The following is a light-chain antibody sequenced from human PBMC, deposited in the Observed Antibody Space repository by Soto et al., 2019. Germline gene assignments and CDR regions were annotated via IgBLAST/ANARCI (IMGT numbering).Light chain of an antibody. V-gene: IGKV3-15*01. Sequence: LTQSPGTLSLSPGERATLFCRASQSLSSSLAWYQQKSGQAPRLIIYGTSRRATGVPVRFSGSGSGTDFTLTISSLQSEDFGVYFCQQYDNWPWTFGQGTKVDIK. CDR1: QSLSSS. CDR2: GTS. CDR3: QQYDNWPWT. J-gene: IGKJ1*01.